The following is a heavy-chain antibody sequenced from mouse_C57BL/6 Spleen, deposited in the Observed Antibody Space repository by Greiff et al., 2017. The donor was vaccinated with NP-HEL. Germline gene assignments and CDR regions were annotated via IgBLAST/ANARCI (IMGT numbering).Heavy chain of an antibody. CDR1: GFTFSSYA. CDR3: AEGEQSWFAY. CDR2: ISDGGSYT. V-gene: IGHV5-4*01. J-gene: IGHJ3*01. Sequence: EVQGVESGGGLVKPGGSLKLSCAASGFTFSSYAMSWVRQTPEKRLEWVATISDGGSYTYYPDNVKGRFTISRDNAKNNLYLQMSHLKSEDTAMYDCAEGEQSWFAYWGQGTLVTVSA.